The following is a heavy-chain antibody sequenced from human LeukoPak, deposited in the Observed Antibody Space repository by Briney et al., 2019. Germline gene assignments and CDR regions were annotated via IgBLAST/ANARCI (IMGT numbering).Heavy chain of an antibody. V-gene: IGHV3-23*01. CDR2: ISGSGGST. CDR3: AKGGGDAHYYYYYYMDV. Sequence: GSLRLSCAASGFTFSSYAMSWVRQAPGKGLEWVSGISGSGGSTYYADSVKGRFTISRDNSKNTLYLQMNSLRAEDTAVYYCAKGGGDAHYYYYYYMDVWGKGTTVTVSS. J-gene: IGHJ6*03. D-gene: IGHD4-17*01. CDR1: GFTFSSYA.